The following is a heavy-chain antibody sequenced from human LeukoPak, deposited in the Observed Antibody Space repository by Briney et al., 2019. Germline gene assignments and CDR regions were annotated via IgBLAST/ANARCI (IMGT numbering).Heavy chain of an antibody. CDR1: GDSVSSNSAA. CDR3: ARDIADGSLGWYRKLRWFDP. D-gene: IGHD2-15*01. Sequence: SQTLSLTCAISGDSVSSNSAAWNWIRQSPSRGLEWLGRTYYRSKWYNDYAVSVKSRITINPDTSKNQFSLQLNSVTPEDTAVYYCARDIADGSLGWYRKLRWFDPWGQGTLVTVSS. V-gene: IGHV6-1*01. J-gene: IGHJ5*02. CDR2: TYYRSKWYN.